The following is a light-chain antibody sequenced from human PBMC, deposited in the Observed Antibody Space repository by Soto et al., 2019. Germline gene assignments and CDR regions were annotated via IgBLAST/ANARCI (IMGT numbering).Light chain of an antibody. CDR2: SDD. CDR1: YSNIGSNY. J-gene: IGLJ1*01. V-gene: IGLV1-47*02. CDR3: AAWDDSLGGDV. Sequence: QSVLTQPPSASGTPGQRVTISCSGSYSNIGSNYVYWYQQLPGTAPKLLIYSDDQRPSGVPDRFSGSKSGTSASLAISGLRSEDEADYYCAAWDDSLGGDVFGTGTKLTVL.